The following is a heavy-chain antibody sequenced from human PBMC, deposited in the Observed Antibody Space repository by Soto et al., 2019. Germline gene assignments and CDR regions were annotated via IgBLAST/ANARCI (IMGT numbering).Heavy chain of an antibody. CDR1: GFTFSSHA. J-gene: IGHJ4*02. Sequence: GGSLRLSCAASGFTFSSHAMHWVRQAPGKGLEWVAVIWYDGSKKYYADSVKGRFTVARDDSKNTLSLQMNSLRVEDTAVYYCARDPGYSGFDFDYWGQGTLVTVSS. D-gene: IGHD5-12*01. CDR2: IWYDGSKK. CDR3: ARDPGYSGFDFDY. V-gene: IGHV3-33*01.